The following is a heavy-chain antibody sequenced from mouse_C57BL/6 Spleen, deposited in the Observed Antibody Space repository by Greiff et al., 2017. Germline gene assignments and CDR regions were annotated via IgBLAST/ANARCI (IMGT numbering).Heavy chain of an antibody. J-gene: IGHJ4*01. D-gene: IGHD2-12*01. Sequence: EVKVEESGGGLVKPGGSLKLSCAASGFTFSSYAMSWVRQTPEKRLEWVATISDGGSYTYYPDNVKGRFTISRDNAKNNLYLQMSHLKSEDTAMYYCARDTVTKAMDYWGQGTSVTVSS. CDR2: ISDGGSYT. V-gene: IGHV5-4*01. CDR1: GFTFSSYA. CDR3: ARDTVTKAMDY.